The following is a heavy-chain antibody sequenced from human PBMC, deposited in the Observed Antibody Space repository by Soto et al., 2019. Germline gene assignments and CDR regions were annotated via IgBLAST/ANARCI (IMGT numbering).Heavy chain of an antibody. D-gene: IGHD6-6*01. Sequence: GESLKISCKGSGYSFTSYWIGWVRQMPGKGLEWMGIIYPGDSDTRYSPSFQGQVTISADKSISTAYLQWSSLKASDTAMYYCARADGRQLAEGYFGYWGQGTLVTVSS. J-gene: IGHJ4*02. CDR2: IYPGDSDT. CDR1: GYSFTSYW. V-gene: IGHV5-51*01. CDR3: ARADGRQLAEGYFGY.